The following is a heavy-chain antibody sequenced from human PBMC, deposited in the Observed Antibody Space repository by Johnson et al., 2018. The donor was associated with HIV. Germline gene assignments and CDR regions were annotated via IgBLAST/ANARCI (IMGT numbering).Heavy chain of an antibody. J-gene: IGHJ3*02. CDR3: AKGGDGYSGFGSAFDI. CDR1: GFTFDDYA. CDR2: ISWNSGSI. V-gene: IGHV3-9*01. Sequence: VQLVESGGGLEQPGGSLRLSCAASGFTFDDYAMHWVRQAPGKGLEWVSGISWNSGSIGYADSVKGRFTISRDNAKNSLYLQMNSLRAEDTALYYCAKGGDGYSGFGSAFDIWGQGTMVTVSS. D-gene: IGHD5-12*01.